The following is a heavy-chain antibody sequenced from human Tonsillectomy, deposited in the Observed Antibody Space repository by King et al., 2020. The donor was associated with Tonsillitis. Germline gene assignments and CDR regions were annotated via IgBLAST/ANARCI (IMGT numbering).Heavy chain of an antibody. D-gene: IGHD2-2*01. V-gene: IGHV3-7*01. CDR3: ARDPCSSNSCYWGAFDI. CDR1: GVTFSSYW. Sequence: VQLVESGGGLVQPGGSLRLSCAASGVTFSSYWMTRVRQAPGEGLEWGANIKQDGSQRAYVDSVKGRFTISRANAENSLYLEMNSLRAEDTAMYYCARDPCSSNSCYWGAFDIWGQGTKVTVSS. CDR2: IKQDGSQR. J-gene: IGHJ3*02.